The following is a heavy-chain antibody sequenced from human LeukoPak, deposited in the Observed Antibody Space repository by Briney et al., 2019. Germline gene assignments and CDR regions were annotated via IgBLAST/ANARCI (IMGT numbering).Heavy chain of an antibody. CDR1: GGSISSGGYY. CDR2: IYYSGST. J-gene: IGHJ5*02. V-gene: IGHV4-31*03. Sequence: SQTLSLTCTVSGGSISSGGYYWSWIRQHPGKGLEWIGYIYYSGSTYYNPSLKSRVTISVDTSKNQFSLKLSSVTAADTAVYYCARGQTQSNVVAFDPWGQGTLVTVSS. D-gene: IGHD2-21*01. CDR3: ARGQTQSNVVAFDP.